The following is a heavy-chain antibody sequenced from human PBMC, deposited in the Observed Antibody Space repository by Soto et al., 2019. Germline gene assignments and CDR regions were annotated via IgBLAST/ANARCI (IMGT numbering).Heavy chain of an antibody. V-gene: IGHV3-23*01. Sequence: EVQLLESGGGLVQPGGSLRLSCAASGLTFSSYAMSWVRQAPGKGLEWVSAISGSGGSTYYADSVKGRFTIPRDNSKNTLYLQMNNLSAEDTAVYYCAKNRDSSDDWGQGTLVTVYS. CDR2: ISGSGGST. CDR1: GLTFSSYA. CDR3: AKNRDSSDD. J-gene: IGHJ4*02. D-gene: IGHD2-21*01.